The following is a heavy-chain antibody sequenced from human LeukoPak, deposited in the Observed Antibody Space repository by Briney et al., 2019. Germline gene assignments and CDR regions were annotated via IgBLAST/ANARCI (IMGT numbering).Heavy chain of an antibody. CDR2: IRQDGDEK. J-gene: IGHJ2*01. V-gene: IGHV3-7*01. CDR1: GFTFSSYS. Sequence: GGSLRLSCAASGFTFSSYSMNWVRQAPGKGLEWVGNIRQDGDEKFYADSVRGRFTISRDNAKNSLYLHLNSLRAEDTAIYYCARVRTEWYIDLWGRGTLVTVSP. CDR3: ARVRTEWYIDL. D-gene: IGHD2-8*02.